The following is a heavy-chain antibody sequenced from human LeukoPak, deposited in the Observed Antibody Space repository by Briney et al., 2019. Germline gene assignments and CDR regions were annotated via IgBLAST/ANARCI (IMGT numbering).Heavy chain of an antibody. CDR2: IKQDGSEK. CDR3: ARGRYHHDSTGYSSFSH. V-gene: IGHV3-7*01. J-gene: IGHJ4*02. Sequence: PGGSLRLSCADSGYTFSTYCMSWVRQAPGKGLEWVGNIKQDGSEKYYVDSVKGRFTISRDNAQNSLYLQMSSLRAEDTAVYYCARGRYHHDSTGYSSFSHWGQRTLVTVSS. CDR1: GYTFSTYC. D-gene: IGHD3-22*01.